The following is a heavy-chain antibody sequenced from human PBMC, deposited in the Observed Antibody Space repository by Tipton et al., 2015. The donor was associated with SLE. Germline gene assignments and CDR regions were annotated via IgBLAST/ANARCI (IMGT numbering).Heavy chain of an antibody. J-gene: IGHJ4*02. Sequence: TLSLTCTVSGGSISSHYWSWIRQPPGKGLEWIGYIYNSGSTFYNPSLKSRLNISLDTSKNQFSLKVSSVTAADTAVYYCARGESSTDPAYFDYWGQGTLVTVSS. CDR1: GGSISSHY. D-gene: IGHD2-2*01. V-gene: IGHV4-59*08. CDR3: ARGESSTDPAYFDY. CDR2: IYNSGST.